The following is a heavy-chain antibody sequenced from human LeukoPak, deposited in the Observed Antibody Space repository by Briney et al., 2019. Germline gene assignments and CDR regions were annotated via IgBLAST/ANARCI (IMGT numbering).Heavy chain of an antibody. Sequence: ASVKVSCKTSGYTFTDFTTHWFRQAPGQRLEWMGCINGGNADTQYSQSFQDRVTFTRDTSASTGFMELSGLKSEDTAVYYCANARVAGGFQYFRHWGQGALVTVSS. CDR2: INGGNADT. V-gene: IGHV1-3*01. CDR3: ANARVAGGFQYFRH. J-gene: IGHJ1*01. D-gene: IGHD6-19*01. CDR1: GYTFTDFT.